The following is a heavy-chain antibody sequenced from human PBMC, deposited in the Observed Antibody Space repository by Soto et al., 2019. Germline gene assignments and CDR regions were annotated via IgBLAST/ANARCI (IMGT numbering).Heavy chain of an antibody. CDR3: ARGAPTSGTQQY. D-gene: IGHD1-7*01. J-gene: IGHJ4*02. CDR2: INAGNGNT. V-gene: IGHV1-3*01. CDR1: GYTFTSYA. Sequence: QVQLVQSGAEVKKPGASVKVSCKASGYTFTSYAMHWVRQAPGQRLEWMGWINAGNGNTKYSQKFQGRVTITRDTSASKAYMELSSLRSEDTAVYYCARGAPTSGTQQYWGQGTLVTVSS.